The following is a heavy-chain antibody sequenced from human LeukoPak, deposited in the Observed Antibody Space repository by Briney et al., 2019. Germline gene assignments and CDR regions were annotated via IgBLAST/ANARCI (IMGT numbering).Heavy chain of an antibody. CDR2: ISGSGGST. CDR3: AKDPHCGGDCSTPFDY. D-gene: IGHD2-21*02. Sequence: GGSLRLSCAASGFTFSSYAMSWVRQAPGKGLEWVSAISGSGGSTYYADSVKGRFTISRDNSKNTLYLQMNSLRAEDTAVYYCAKDPHCGGDCSTPFDYWGQGTLVTVSS. J-gene: IGHJ4*02. V-gene: IGHV3-23*01. CDR1: GFTFSSYA.